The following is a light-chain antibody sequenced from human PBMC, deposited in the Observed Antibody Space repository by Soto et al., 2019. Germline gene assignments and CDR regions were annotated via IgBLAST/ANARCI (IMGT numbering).Light chain of an antibody. J-gene: IGKJ1*01. Sequence: IQMTKCPSSLSASLRDKVTIAGRASQGISNYLAWYQQAPGKAPKLLIFNAFTLQRGVPSRFRGGGSGTEFTLTISSLHPDDSAIYYCQQYNSYPWTFGLGTKVDIK. CDR3: QQYNSYPWT. V-gene: IGKV1-16*01. CDR2: NAF. CDR1: QGISNY.